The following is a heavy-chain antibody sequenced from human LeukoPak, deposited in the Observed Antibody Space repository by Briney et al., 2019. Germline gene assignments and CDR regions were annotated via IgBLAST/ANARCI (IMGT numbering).Heavy chain of an antibody. J-gene: IGHJ4*02. CDR2: IFHGETT. D-gene: IGHD6-13*01. CDR3: ARVGSSWYWDDY. CDR1: DYSVTSAYY. V-gene: IGHV4-38-2*01. Sequence: SETLSLTCAVSDYSVTSAYYWGWIRPFPGKELKWIGSIFHGETTYCNPSLESRVTISVDPSKNQFSLRLTSVTAADTAVYYCARVGSSWYWDDYWGQGTLVTVSS.